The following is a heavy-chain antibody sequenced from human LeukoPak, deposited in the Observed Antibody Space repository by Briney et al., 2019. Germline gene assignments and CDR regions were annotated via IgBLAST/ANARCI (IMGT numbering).Heavy chain of an antibody. CDR3: ARDGSWGSTSYSDY. V-gene: IGHV1-2*02. CDR2: INPNSGGT. D-gene: IGHD2-2*01. CDR1: GYTFTGYY. Sequence: ASAKVSCKASGYTFTGYYIHWVRQAPGQGLEWMGWINPNSGGTKYEQKFQGRVTMTRDTSITTAYMELTRLTSDDTAVYYCARDGSWGSTSYSDYWGREPWSPSPQ. J-gene: IGHJ4*02.